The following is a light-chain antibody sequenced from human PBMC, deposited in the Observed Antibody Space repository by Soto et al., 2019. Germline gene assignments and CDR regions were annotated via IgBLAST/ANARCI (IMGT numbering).Light chain of an antibody. V-gene: IGKV3-20*01. Sequence: EIALPPSPATLSLSPRESATPSCRASRAIYGTFVAWYQQKPGQAPRLLVYAASSRAAGSPARFSGSGSGTDYTLTISSVEAEDFALYYCQQYTGSPRAFGQGTKV. J-gene: IGKJ1*01. CDR2: AAS. CDR1: RAIYGTF. CDR3: QQYTGSPRA.